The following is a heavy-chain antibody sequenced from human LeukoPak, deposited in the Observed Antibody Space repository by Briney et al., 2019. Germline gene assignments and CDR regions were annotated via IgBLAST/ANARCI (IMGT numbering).Heavy chain of an antibody. V-gene: IGHV1-2*02. D-gene: IGHD3-3*01. CDR3: ARSKYDFWSGFRPKAPFDY. CDR2: INPNSGGT. Sequence: ASVKVSCKASGYTFTGYYMHWVRQAPGQGLEWMGWINPNSGGTNYAQKFQGRVTMTRDTSISTAYMELSRLRSDDTAVDYCARSKYDFWSGFRPKAPFDYWGQGTLVTVSS. CDR1: GYTFTGYY. J-gene: IGHJ4*02.